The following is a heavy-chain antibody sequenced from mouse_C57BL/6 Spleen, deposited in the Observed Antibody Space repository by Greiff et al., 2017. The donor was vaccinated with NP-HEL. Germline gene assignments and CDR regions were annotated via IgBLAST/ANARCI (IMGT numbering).Heavy chain of an antibody. CDR1: GFTFSDYG. CDR3: ARGIYYYGSSPYAMDY. J-gene: IGHJ4*01. Sequence: EVKLVESGGGLVKPGGSLKLSCAASGFTFSDYGMHWVRQAPEKGLEWVAYISSGSSTIYYADTVKGRFTISRDNAKNTLFLQMTSLRSEDTAMYYCARGIYYYGSSPYAMDYWGQGTSVTVSS. CDR2: ISSGSSTI. V-gene: IGHV5-17*01. D-gene: IGHD1-1*01.